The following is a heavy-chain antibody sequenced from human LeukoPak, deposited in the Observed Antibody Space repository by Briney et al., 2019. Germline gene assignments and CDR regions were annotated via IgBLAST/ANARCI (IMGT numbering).Heavy chain of an antibody. CDR1: GYTFTDYA. Sequence: ASVKVSCKASGYTFTDYALHWVRQAPGQSLEWMGWTNGATGNTRFSQDFQGRLTVTIDTSASTAFLDLSSLRSDDTAVYSCARSPGGNARTWLDYRGQGTLVTVSS. CDR2: TNGATGNT. J-gene: IGHJ4*02. V-gene: IGHV1-3*01. CDR3: ARSPGGNARTWLDY. D-gene: IGHD4-23*01.